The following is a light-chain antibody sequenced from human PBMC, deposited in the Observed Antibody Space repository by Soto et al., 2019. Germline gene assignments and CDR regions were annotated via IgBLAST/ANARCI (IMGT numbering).Light chain of an antibody. V-gene: IGKV3-11*01. J-gene: IGKJ4*01. CDR2: DAS. Sequence: EIVLTQSPATLSLSPGERATLSCRASQSVSSYLAWYQQKPGQAPRLLIYDASNRATGIPARFSGSRSGTDFTLTISSLEPEDFAVYYCQQRSIWPLTLGGGTKVDI. CDR1: QSVSSY. CDR3: QQRSIWPLT.